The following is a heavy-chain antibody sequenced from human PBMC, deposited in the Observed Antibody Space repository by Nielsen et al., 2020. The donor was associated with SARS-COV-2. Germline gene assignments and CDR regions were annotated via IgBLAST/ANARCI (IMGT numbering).Heavy chain of an antibody. CDR1: GFTFSSYG. Sequence: GGSLKISCAASGFTFSSYGMHWVRQAPGKGLEWVAVIWYDGSNKYYADSVKGRFTISRDNSKNTLYLQMNSLRAEDTAVYYCARSLNSSGWYDYYYYGMDVWGQGTTVTVSS. D-gene: IGHD6-19*01. CDR2: IWYDGSNK. V-gene: IGHV3-33*01. CDR3: ARSLNSSGWYDYYYYGMDV. J-gene: IGHJ6*02.